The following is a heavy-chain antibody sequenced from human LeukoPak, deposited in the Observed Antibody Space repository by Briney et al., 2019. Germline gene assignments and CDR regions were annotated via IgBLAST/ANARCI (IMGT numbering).Heavy chain of an antibody. V-gene: IGHV3-30*04. CDR1: GFTFSSYA. J-gene: IGHJ4*02. CDR3: AASSPRLGYYFDY. CDR2: ISYDGSNK. Sequence: QPGRSLRLSCAASGFTFSSYAMHWVRQAPGKGLEWVAVISYDGSNKYYADSVKGRFTISRDSSKNTLYLQMNSLRAEDTAVYYCAASSPRLGYYFDYWGQGTLVTVSS. D-gene: IGHD2-2*01.